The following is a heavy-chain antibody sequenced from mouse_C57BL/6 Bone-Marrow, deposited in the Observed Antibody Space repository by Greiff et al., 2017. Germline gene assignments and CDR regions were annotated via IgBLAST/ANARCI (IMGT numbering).Heavy chain of an antibody. J-gene: IGHJ3*01. Sequence: QVQLQQSGAELVRPGASVTLSCKASGYTFTDYEMHWVKQTPVHGLEWIGAIDPETGGTAYNQKFKGKAILTADKSSSTAYMELRSLTSEDSAVYYGTRRRVCGSSPAWFAYWGQGTLVTVSA. V-gene: IGHV1-15*01. CDR1: GYTFTDYE. D-gene: IGHD1-1*01. CDR2: IDPETGGT. CDR3: TRRRVCGSSPAWFAY.